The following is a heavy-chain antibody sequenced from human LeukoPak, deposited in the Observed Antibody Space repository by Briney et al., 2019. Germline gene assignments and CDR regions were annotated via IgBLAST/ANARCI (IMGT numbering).Heavy chain of an antibody. CDR1: GGSISSGGYY. V-gene: IGHV4-31*03. D-gene: IGHD5-12*01. CDR2: IYYSGST. CDR3: ARDLWDSGYGLDY. Sequence: SETLSLTCTVSGGSISSGGYYWSWIRQHPGKGLEWIGYIYYSGSTYYNPSLKSRDTISVDTSKNQFSLKLSSVTAADTAVYYCARDLWDSGYGLDYWGQGTLVTVSS. J-gene: IGHJ4*02.